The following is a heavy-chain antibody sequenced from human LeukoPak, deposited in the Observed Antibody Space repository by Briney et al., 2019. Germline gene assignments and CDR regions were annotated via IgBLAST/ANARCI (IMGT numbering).Heavy chain of an antibody. D-gene: IGHD3-10*01. Sequence: GGSLRLSCAVSGFTFSSYAMTWVRQAPGKGLEWVSAISGSGGNTYYADSVKGRFTISRDNSKNTLYLQMNSLRAEDTAVYYCARDPIWFGESYYFDYWGQGTLVTVSS. CDR1: GFTFSSYA. CDR2: ISGSGGNT. J-gene: IGHJ4*02. CDR3: ARDPIWFGESYYFDY. V-gene: IGHV3-23*01.